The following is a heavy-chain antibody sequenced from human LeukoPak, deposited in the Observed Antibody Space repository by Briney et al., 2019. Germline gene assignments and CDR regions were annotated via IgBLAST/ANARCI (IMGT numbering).Heavy chain of an antibody. CDR3: ARYPNDYSNAGDY. J-gene: IGHJ4*02. Sequence: GESLKISCKGSGYSFTSYWIGWVRQMPGKGLEWMGIIYPDDSNTRYSPSFQGQVTISADKSISTAYLQWSSLKASDTAMYYRARYPNDYSNAGDYWGQGTLVTVSS. V-gene: IGHV5-51*01. CDR1: GYSFTSYW. CDR2: IYPDDSNT. D-gene: IGHD4-11*01.